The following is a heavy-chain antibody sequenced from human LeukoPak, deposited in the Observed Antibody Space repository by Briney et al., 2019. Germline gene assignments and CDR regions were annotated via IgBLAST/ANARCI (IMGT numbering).Heavy chain of an antibody. D-gene: IGHD3-22*01. CDR2: ISAYNGDT. CDR1: GYTFTDYA. CDR3: ARERVRYYDSSGYLAY. J-gene: IGHJ4*02. Sequence: ASVKVSCKAPGYTFTDYAISWVRQAPGQGLEWMGWISAYNGDTMYAQNIQGGVTMTTDTSTNTAYMELGSLRSDDTAVYYCARERVRYYDSSGYLAYWGQGTLVTVSS. V-gene: IGHV1-18*01.